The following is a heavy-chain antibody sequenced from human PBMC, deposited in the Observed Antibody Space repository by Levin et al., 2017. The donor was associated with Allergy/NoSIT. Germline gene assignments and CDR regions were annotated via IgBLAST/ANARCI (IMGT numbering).Heavy chain of an antibody. J-gene: IGHJ4*02. V-gene: IGHV1-2*02. D-gene: IGHD6-6*01. CDR3: ARDDGGRARGIGPRLPSDY. CDR1: GYTFTGYY. Sequence: ASVKVSCKASGYTFTGYYVHWVRQAPGQGLEWMGWINPNSGGTNYAQKFQGRVTMTRDASISTAYMEVRRLRSDDTALYYCARDDGGRARGIGPRLPSDYWGQGTLVTVSS. CDR2: INPNSGGT.